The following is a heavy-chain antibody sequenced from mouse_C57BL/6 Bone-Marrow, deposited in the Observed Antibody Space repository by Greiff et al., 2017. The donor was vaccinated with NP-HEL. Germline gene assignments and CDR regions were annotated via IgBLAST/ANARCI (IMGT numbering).Heavy chain of an antibody. V-gene: IGHV5-16*01. CDR3: ARGQSNSVGYFDV. J-gene: IGHJ1*03. D-gene: IGHD2-5*01. CDR1: GFTFSDYY. Sequence: EVKLVESEGGLVQPGSSMKLSCTASGFTFSDYYMAWVRQVPEKGLEWVANINYDGSSTYYLDSLKSRFIISRDNAKNILYLQMSSMKSEDTATYYCARGQSNSVGYFDVWGTGTTVTVAS. CDR2: INYDGSST.